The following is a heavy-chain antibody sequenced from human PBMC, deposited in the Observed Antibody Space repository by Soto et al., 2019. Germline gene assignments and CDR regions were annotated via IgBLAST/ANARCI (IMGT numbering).Heavy chain of an antibody. Sequence: QLQLQASGSGLVKPSQTLSLTCAGSGGSISSGGYSWSWIRQPPGKGLEWIGYIYQSGSTYYNPSLEGRVTISVDTSKNQFPLKLSAVTAADTAGYYWAGFWSRYKGVWALDYWGQETLVTFST. CDR2: IYQSGST. J-gene: IGHJ4*02. CDR3: AGFWSRYKGVWALDY. D-gene: IGHD3-3*01. V-gene: IGHV4-30-2*01. CDR1: GGSISSGGYS.